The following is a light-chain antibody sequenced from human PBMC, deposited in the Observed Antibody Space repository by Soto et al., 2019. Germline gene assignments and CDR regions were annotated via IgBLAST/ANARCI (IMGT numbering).Light chain of an antibody. CDR3: QQRSNWPFFT. J-gene: IGKJ3*01. Sequence: EIVLTQSPATLSLSPGDSATLSCRASQSVSSRLAWFQQKPGPAPRLLIFDTSTRAPGIPARFSGSGSGTDFTLTISSLEPEDFALYYCQQRSNWPFFTFGPGTKVDIK. CDR2: DTS. V-gene: IGKV3-11*01. CDR1: QSVSSR.